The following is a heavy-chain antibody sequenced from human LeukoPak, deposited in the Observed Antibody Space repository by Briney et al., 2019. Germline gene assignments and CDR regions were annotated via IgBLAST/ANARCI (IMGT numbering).Heavy chain of an antibody. CDR3: ARSLLRFGPPPRPLDY. D-gene: IGHD3-3*01. CDR2: ITGSGSST. Sequence: QSGGSLRLSCATSGFTFTTYAMSWVRQAPGKGLEWVSAITGSGSSTYYADSVKGRFTISSDDSKNMLYLQMSSLRAEDTAVYYCARSLLRFGPPPRPLDYWGQGTLVTVSS. V-gene: IGHV3-23*01. J-gene: IGHJ4*02. CDR1: GFTFTTYA.